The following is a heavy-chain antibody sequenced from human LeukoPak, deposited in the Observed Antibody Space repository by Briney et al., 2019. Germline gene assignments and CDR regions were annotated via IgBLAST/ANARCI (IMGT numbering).Heavy chain of an antibody. Sequence: GGSLRLSCAASGFTFSSYAISWVRQAPGKGLEWVSAISNSGGNIYYADSVKGRFTTSRDNSKNTLYLQMNSLRAEDTAVYYCAKDRTPATRGVDYWGQGTLVTVSS. CDR2: ISNSGGNI. J-gene: IGHJ4*02. CDR1: GFTFSSYA. V-gene: IGHV3-23*01. CDR3: AKDRTPATRGVDY. D-gene: IGHD3-10*01.